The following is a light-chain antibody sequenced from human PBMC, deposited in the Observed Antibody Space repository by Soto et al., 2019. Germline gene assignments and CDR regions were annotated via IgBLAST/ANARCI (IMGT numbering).Light chain of an antibody. J-gene: IGKJ1*01. CDR3: QQYSNYPQT. CDR2: DAS. Sequence: DIQMTQSPSTLSASVGDRVTITCRASQSIGSSLAWYQQKPGQAPNLLISDASNLESGVPSRFSGSRSGTDFILTIGSLQPDDFVTYYCQQYSNYPQTFGQGTKVEI. V-gene: IGKV1-5*01. CDR1: QSIGSS.